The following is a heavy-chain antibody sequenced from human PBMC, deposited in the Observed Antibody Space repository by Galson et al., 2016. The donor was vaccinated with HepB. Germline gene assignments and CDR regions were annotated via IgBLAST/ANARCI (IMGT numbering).Heavy chain of an antibody. CDR3: AKDVLFDFVWDNYRRGYRFSLAI. D-gene: IGHD3-16*02. J-gene: IGHJ6*02. CDR1: GYSFSAYG. V-gene: IGHV1-18*01. CDR2: ISGSSGNT. Sequence: SVKVSCKASGYSFSAYGVTWVRQAPGQGLEWVGTISGSSGNTKYAQRFQNRVTLTRDTSTTTANMELRSLQSDDTAVYYCAKDVLFDFVWDNYRRGYRFSLAIWGQGTTVTVSS.